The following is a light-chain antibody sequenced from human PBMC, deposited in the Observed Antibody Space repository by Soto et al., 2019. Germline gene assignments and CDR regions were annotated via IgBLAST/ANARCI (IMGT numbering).Light chain of an antibody. CDR2: GAS. V-gene: IGKV3-20*01. CDR1: QSVSSSY. J-gene: IGKJ3*01. CDR3: QQYGSSLGIT. Sequence: EIVLTQSPGTLSLSPGERATLSCRASQSVSSSYLAWYQQKPGQAPRLLIYGASSRATGLPDGFSGSGSGTDFTLTISRLEPEDFAVYYCQQYGSSLGITFGPGTKVDIK.